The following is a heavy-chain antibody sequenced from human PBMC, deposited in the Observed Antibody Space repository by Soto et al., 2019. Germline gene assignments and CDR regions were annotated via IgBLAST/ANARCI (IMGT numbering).Heavy chain of an antibody. CDR3: ARDNRPYCGGDCYPESYYYYGMDV. J-gene: IGHJ6*02. CDR1: GGSISSGDHY. Sequence: SETLSLTCTVSGGSISSGDHYWSWIRQPPGKGLEWIGYIYYSGSTYYNPSLKSRVTISVDTSKNQFSLKLSSVTAADTAVYYCARDNRPYCGGDCYPESYYYYGMDVWGQGTTVTVSS. D-gene: IGHD2-21*02. V-gene: IGHV4-30-4*01. CDR2: IYYSGST.